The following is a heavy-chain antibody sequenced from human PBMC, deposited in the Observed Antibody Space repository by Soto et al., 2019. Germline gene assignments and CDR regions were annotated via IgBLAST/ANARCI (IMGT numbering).Heavy chain of an antibody. CDR3: ARGSGGTSDY. V-gene: IGHV4-34*01. CDR1: GGPFSGYY. CDR2: INYSGNT. J-gene: IGHJ4*02. Sequence: QVQLQQWGAGLLKPSETLSLTCAVHGGPFSGYYWSWIRQPPGKGLEWIGAINYSGNTNYTPSLKGRVTISVDTSKKQVSRKLSSVTAAGTGVYYCARGSGGTSDYWGQGTLVTVSS. D-gene: IGHD2-15*01.